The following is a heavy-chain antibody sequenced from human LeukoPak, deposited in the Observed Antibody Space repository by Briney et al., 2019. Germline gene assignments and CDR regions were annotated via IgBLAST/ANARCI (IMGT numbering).Heavy chain of an antibody. CDR3: ARDFSGSIHFDY. J-gene: IGHJ4*02. CDR2: INPNSGGT. CDR1: GYTFTGYY. D-gene: IGHD2/OR15-2a*01. V-gene: IGHV1-2*06. Sequence: ASVKVSCKASGYTFTGYYMHWVRQAPGQGLEWMGRINPNSGGTNYAQKFQGRVTMTRDTSTSTVYMELSSLRSEDTAVYYCARDFSGSIHFDYWGQGTLVTVSS.